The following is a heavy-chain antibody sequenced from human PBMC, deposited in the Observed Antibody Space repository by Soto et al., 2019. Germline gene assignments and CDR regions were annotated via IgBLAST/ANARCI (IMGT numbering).Heavy chain of an antibody. D-gene: IGHD1-7*01. CDR1: GYTLTELS. CDR2: FDPEDGET. J-gene: IGHJ6*02. V-gene: IGHV1-24*01. Sequence: ASVKVSCKVSGYTLTELSMHWVRQAPGKGLEWMGGFDPEDGETIYAQKFQGRVTMTEDTSTDTAYMELSSLRSEDTAVYYCAGITGTTVMHYYYYGMDVWGQGTTVTVSS. CDR3: AGITGTTVMHYYYYGMDV.